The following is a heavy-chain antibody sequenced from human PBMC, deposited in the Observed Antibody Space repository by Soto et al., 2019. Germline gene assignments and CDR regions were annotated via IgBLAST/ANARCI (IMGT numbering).Heavy chain of an antibody. J-gene: IGHJ5*02. Sequence: QVQLQESGPGLVKPSGTLSLTCAVSGGSISSSNWWSWVRQPPGKGLEWIGEIYHSGSTNYNPSRTDRVTVTEGTSTHRFPLKLGSVPAPDPAVYYGARATTLNPLPYVDWPSPPHWFGPWGQGTLVTVSS. CDR2: IYHSGST. CDR3: ARATTLNPLPYVDWPSPPHWFGP. V-gene: IGHV4-4*02. D-gene: IGHD3-9*01. CDR1: GGSISSSNW.